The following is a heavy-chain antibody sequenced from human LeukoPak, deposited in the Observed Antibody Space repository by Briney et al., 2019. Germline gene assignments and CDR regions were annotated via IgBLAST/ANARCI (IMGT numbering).Heavy chain of an antibody. D-gene: IGHD2-2*02. V-gene: IGHV4-4*07. CDR2: IYTSGST. CDR1: GGSINTYY. Sequence: SETLSLTCTVSGGSINTYYWSWIRQPPGKGLEWIGRIYTSGSTNYNPSLRSRVTISVDTSKHHFSLKLSSVTAADTAVYYCARGLYRYGRSTFDYWGQGTLVTVSS. J-gene: IGHJ4*02. CDR3: ARGLYRYGRSTFDY.